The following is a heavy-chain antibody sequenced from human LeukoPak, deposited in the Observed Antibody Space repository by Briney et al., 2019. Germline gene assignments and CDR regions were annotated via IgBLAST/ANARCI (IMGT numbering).Heavy chain of an antibody. CDR3: ARLPMIQGVTEYYFDY. D-gene: IGHD3-10*01. V-gene: IGHV4-59*01. Sequence: PSETLSLTCSVSGGSTSGYYWSWIRQPPGKGLEWIGYIYYSGNTNYNPSLKSRVTISVDTSKNQFSLDLYFVTAADTAVYYCARLPMIQGVTEYYFDYWGQGSLVTVSS. CDR2: IYYSGNT. J-gene: IGHJ4*02. CDR1: GGSTSGYY.